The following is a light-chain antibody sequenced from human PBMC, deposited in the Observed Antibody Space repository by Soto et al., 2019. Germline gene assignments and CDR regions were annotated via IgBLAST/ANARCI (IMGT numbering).Light chain of an antibody. CDR1: SSDVGSYNL. CDR2: EGS. CDR3: CSYAGSSTYV. V-gene: IGLV2-23*01. Sequence: SVLTQPASVSGSRGQSITISCTGTSSDVGSYNLVSWYQQHPGKAPKLMIYEGSKRPSGVSNRFSGSKSGNTASLTISGLQAEDEADYYCCSYAGSSTYVFGTGTRSPS. J-gene: IGLJ1*01.